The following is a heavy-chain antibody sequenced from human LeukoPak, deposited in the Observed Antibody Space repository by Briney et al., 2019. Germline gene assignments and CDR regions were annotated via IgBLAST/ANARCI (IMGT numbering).Heavy chain of an antibody. CDR3: ARRILTIFGVVPDVNRLDYFDY. CDR2: IYTSGST. J-gene: IGHJ4*02. CDR1: GGSISSSSYY. D-gene: IGHD3-3*01. Sequence: SETLSLTCTVSGGSISSSSYYWNWIRQPPGKGLEWIGYIYTSGSTNYNPSLKSRVTISVDTSKNQFSLKLSSVTAADTAVYYCARRILTIFGVVPDVNRLDYFDYWGQGTLVTVSS. V-gene: IGHV4-61*05.